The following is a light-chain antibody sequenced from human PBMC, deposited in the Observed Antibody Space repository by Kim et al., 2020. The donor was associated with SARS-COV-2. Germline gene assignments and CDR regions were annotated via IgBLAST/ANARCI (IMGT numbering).Light chain of an antibody. CDR3: QVYPV. V-gene: IGLV3-21*01. Sequence: SYELTQPRSVSVAPGKTARITCGGNNIGSKSVHWYQQKPGQAPVLVIYFYSDRPSGIPDRFSGSNSGNTATLTITRVDAGDEADYYCQVYPVFGGGT. CDR2: FYS. CDR1: NIGSKS. J-gene: IGLJ2*01.